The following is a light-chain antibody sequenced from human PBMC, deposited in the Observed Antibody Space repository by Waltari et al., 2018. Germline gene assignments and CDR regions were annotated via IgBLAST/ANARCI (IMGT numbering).Light chain of an antibody. CDR1: GLRSYY. Sequence: SSELTQDPAVSVAMGQTVTITCQGNGLRSYYASWYQQRPGQAPILIMYDKNKRPSGVPYLFSGSNSDNTASLTITGAQAEDEASYYCHSRDASGVGGSFGGGTKLTVL. V-gene: IGLV3-19*01. CDR2: DKN. J-gene: IGLJ2*01. CDR3: HSRDASGVGGS.